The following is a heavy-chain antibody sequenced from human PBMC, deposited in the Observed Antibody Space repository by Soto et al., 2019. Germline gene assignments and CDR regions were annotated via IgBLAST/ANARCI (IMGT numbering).Heavy chain of an antibody. Sequence: ASVKVSCKACGYTFTSYDINWVRQATGQGLEWMGWMNPNSGNTGYAQKFQGRVTMTRNTSISTAYMELSSLRSEDTAVYYCARAHRSGRADKKPPKPDAFDRWGQGTMVTVSS. CDR3: ARAHRSGRADKKPPKPDAFDR. J-gene: IGHJ3*02. CDR1: GYTFTSYD. V-gene: IGHV1-8*01. D-gene: IGHD3-10*01. CDR2: MNPNSGNT.